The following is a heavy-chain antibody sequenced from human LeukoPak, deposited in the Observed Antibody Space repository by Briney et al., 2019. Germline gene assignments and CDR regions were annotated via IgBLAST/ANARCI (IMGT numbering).Heavy chain of an antibody. CDR1: GGSIRSNSHY. Sequence: SETLSLTCTVSGGSIRSNSHYWGWVRQPPGEGLEWVASIYDSGSIYYNPSLKSRVTMSVDPSKNQFSLKLSSVTATDTAVYYCARLLYDTNGYYYFDYWGQGTLVTVSS. D-gene: IGHD3-22*01. CDR3: ARLLYDTNGYYYFDY. V-gene: IGHV4-39*01. CDR2: IYDSGSI. J-gene: IGHJ4*02.